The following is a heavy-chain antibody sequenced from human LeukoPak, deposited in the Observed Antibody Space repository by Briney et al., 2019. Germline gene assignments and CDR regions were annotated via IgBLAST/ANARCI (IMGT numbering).Heavy chain of an antibody. CDR3: GYNGYDNGIWFDP. V-gene: IGHV3-30*02. J-gene: IGHJ5*02. CDR2: IRYDGSNK. CDR1: GFIFSSYG. D-gene: IGHD5-12*01. Sequence: TGGSLRLSCAASGFIFSSYGMHWVRQAPGKGLEWVAFIRYDGSNKYYADSVKGRFTISRDNSKNTLYLQMNSLRAEDTAVYYAGYNGYDNGIWFDPWGQGTLVTVSS.